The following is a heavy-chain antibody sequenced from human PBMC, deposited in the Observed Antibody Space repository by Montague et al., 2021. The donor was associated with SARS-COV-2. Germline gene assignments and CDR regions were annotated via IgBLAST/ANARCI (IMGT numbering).Heavy chain of an antibody. Sequence: SETLSLTCAVYGGSFSGYYWSWIRQPPGKGLEWIGEINHSGSTNYNPSLKSRVTISVDTSKNQFSLMLSSVTAADTAVYYCARGRTVTTFYYYYYYGMDVWGQGTTVTVSS. D-gene: IGHD4-17*01. CDR3: ARGRTVTTFYYYYYYGMDV. J-gene: IGHJ6*02. CDR1: GGSFSGYY. CDR2: INHSGST. V-gene: IGHV4-34*01.